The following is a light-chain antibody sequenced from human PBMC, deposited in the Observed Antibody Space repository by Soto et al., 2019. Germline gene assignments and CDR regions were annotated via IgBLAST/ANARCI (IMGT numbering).Light chain of an antibody. Sequence: DIVMTQSPDSLAVSLGERATINCKSSQSVLYSSNNKTYLACYQQKPGQPPKLLIAWASTREFGVPDRVSGSGSGTDFTLTINTLQAEDVEVYYCQQYYSTPQTFGQRTKVEIK. V-gene: IGKV4-1*01. J-gene: IGKJ1*01. CDR3: QQYYSTPQT. CDR2: WAS. CDR1: QSVLYSSNNKTY.